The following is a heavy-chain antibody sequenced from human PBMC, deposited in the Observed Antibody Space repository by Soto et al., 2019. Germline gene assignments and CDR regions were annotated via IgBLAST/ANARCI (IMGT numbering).Heavy chain of an antibody. V-gene: IGHV3-23*01. D-gene: IGHD3-3*01. CDR1: GFTFSSYA. J-gene: IGHJ4*02. CDR2: ISGSGGST. Sequence: GGSLRLSCAASGFTFSSYAMSWVRQAPGKGLEWVSAISGSGGSTYYADSVKGRFTISRDNSKNTLYRQMNSLRAEDMAVYYCAKHRDFWSGYYGHWGQGTLVTVSS. CDR3: AKHRDFWSGYYGH.